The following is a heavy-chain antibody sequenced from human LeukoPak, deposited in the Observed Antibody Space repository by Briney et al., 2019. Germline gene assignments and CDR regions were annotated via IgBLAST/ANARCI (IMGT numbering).Heavy chain of an antibody. J-gene: IGHJ4*02. V-gene: IGHV3-30*18. Sequence: PGRSLRLSCAASGSTFSSYGMRWVSQAPGKGLEWVAVISSDRSNIYSAASVKCRFTISRDNSKTTLYLQMNSLRAEDTAVYYCAKGSHIAAGILFDCWGQGTLVTVSS. D-gene: IGHD6-13*01. CDR1: GSTFSSYG. CDR2: ISSDRSNI. CDR3: AKGSHIAAGILFDC.